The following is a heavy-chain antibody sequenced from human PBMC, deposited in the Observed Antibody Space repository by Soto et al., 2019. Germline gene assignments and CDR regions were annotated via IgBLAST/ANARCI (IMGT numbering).Heavy chain of an antibody. V-gene: IGHV3-23*01. CDR2: ISARGGSS. J-gene: IGHJ4*02. D-gene: IGHD3-16*02. CDR1: GFSFSSYA. CDR3: AKGSIEYRASVDN. Sequence: DVQLLESGGGLVQPGGSLRLSCAASGFSFSSYAMVWVRQAPGKGLEWVAVISARGGSSYFADSVKGRFTLSRDNSKNGLSLEMNSLRAEDAAIYFGAKGSIEYRASVDNWGQGTLVVVS.